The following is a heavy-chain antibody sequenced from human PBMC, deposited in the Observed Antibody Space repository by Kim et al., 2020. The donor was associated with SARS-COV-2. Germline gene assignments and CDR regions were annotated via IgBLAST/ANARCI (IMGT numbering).Heavy chain of an antibody. CDR2: INTNTENP. D-gene: IGHD3-3*01. CDR1: GYTFTSYA. J-gene: IGHJ5*01. Sequence: ASVKVSCKASGYTFTSYARNWVRQAPGQGLEWMGWINTNTENPTYAQGFTGRFVLSLDTSVSTAYLQISSLKAEDTAVYYWARGVLYTLFAVGIFRGWFD. CDR3: ARGVLYTLFAVGIFRGWFD. V-gene: IGHV7-4-1*02.